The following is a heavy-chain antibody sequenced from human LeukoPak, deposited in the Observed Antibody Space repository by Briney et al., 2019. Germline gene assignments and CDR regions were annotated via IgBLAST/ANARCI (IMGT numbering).Heavy chain of an antibody. D-gene: IGHD6-6*01. CDR3: ARDSIAARPNWFDP. CDR2: INHSGST. J-gene: IGHJ5*02. CDR1: GGSISSYY. Sequence: SETLSLTCTVSGGSISSYYWSWIRQPPGKGLEWIGEINHSGSTNYNPSLKSRVTISVDTSKNQFSLKLSSVTAADTAVYYCARDSIAARPNWFDPWGQGTLVTVSS. V-gene: IGHV4-34*01.